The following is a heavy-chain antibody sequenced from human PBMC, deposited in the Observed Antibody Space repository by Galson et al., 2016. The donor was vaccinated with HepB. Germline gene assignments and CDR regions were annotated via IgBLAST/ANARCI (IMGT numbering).Heavy chain of an antibody. J-gene: IGHJ4*02. Sequence: WVANIKQDGSEKYYVDSVKGRFTISRDNAGNSLHLQMRSLTVEDTAIYYCAREKSGNFYTFDSWGQGTLVTVSS. CDR3: AREKSGNFYTFDS. V-gene: IGHV3-7*03. CDR2: IKQDGSEK. D-gene: IGHD1-26*01.